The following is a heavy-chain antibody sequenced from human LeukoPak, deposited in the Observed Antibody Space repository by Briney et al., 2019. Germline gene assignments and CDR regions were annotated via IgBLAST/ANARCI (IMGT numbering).Heavy chain of an antibody. Sequence: SVKVSCKASGGTFSSYAISWVRQAPGQGLEWMGGIIPIFGTANYAQKFQGRVTITADESTSTAYMELSSLRSEGTAVYYCARWAGPSYGSGSYYEAWFDPWGQGTLVTVSS. V-gene: IGHV1-69*13. CDR2: IIPIFGTA. J-gene: IGHJ5*02. D-gene: IGHD3-10*01. CDR3: ARWAGPSYGSGSYYEAWFDP. CDR1: GGTFSSYA.